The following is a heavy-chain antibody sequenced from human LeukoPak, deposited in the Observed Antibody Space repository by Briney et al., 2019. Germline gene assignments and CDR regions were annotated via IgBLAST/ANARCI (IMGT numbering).Heavy chain of an antibody. J-gene: IGHJ4*02. CDR3: ASKTLGPTTVNDY. Sequence: GGSLRLSCAASGSTFSSYSMNWVRQAPGKGLEWVSSISSSSSYIYYADSVKGRFTISRDNAKNSLYLQMNSLRAEDTAVYYCASKTLGPTTVNDYWGQGTLVTVSS. D-gene: IGHD4-11*01. V-gene: IGHV3-21*01. CDR2: ISSSSSYI. CDR1: GSTFSSYS.